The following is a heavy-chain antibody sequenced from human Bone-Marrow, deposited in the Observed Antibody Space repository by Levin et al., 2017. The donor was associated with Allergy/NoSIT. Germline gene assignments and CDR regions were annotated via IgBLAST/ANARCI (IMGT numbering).Heavy chain of an antibody. CDR2: IIPIMGSA. Sequence: KISCKASGGTFSGYAISWVRQAPGQGLEWMGGIIPIMGSATYSERFQGRVTISADESTNTVYMSVSSLRSDDTAVYYCARDSGWFGEYGFDYWGQGTLVIVSP. CDR3: ARDSGWFGEYGFDY. CDR1: GGTFSGYA. V-gene: IGHV1-69*01. J-gene: IGHJ4*02. D-gene: IGHD3-10*01.